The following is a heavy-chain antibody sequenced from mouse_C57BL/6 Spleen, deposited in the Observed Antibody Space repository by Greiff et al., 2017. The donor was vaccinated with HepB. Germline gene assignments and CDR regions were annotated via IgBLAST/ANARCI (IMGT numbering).Heavy chain of an antibody. CDR1: GYSFTGYY. CDR3: ARRTADYAMDY. Sequence: EVQGVESGPELVKPGASVKISCKASGYSFTGYYMNWVKQSPEKSLEWIGEINPSTGGTTYNQKFKAKATLTVDKSSSTAYMQLKSLTSEDSAVYYCARRTADYAMDYWGQGTSVTVSS. CDR2: INPSTGGT. J-gene: IGHJ4*01. V-gene: IGHV1-42*01. D-gene: IGHD1-2*01.